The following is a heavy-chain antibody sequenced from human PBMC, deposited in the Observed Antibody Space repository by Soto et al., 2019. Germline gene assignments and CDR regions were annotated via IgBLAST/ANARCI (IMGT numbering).Heavy chain of an antibody. J-gene: IGHJ6*02. CDR3: ARDRYDFWSGYPDPYYYYGMDV. V-gene: IGHV3-53*01. CDR2: IYSGGST. D-gene: IGHD3-3*01. CDR1: GFTVSSNY. Sequence: GVLRLSCAASGFTVSSNYMSWVRQAPGKGLEWVSVIYSGGSTYYADSVKGRFTISRDNSKNTLYLQMNSLRAEDTAVYYCARDRYDFWSGYPDPYYYYGMDVWGQGTTVTVSS.